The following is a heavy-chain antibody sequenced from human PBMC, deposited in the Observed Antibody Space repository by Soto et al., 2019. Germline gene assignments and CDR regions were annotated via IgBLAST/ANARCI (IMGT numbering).Heavy chain of an antibody. J-gene: IGHJ4*02. CDR2: ISYDGSNK. Sequence: GSLRLSCAASGFTFSSYGMHWVRQAPGKGLEWVAVISYDGSNKYYADSVKGRFTISRDNSKNTLYLQMNSLRAEDTAVYYCAAPYCGGDCYDDFALDYWGQGTLVTVSS. CDR3: AAPYCGGDCYDDFALDY. V-gene: IGHV3-30*03. CDR1: GFTFSSYG. D-gene: IGHD2-21*02.